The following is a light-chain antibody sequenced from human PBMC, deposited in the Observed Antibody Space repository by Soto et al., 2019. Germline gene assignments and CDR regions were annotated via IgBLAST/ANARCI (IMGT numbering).Light chain of an antibody. J-gene: IGLJ3*02. CDR2: SNN. V-gene: IGLV1-44*01. Sequence: QSVLTQPPSASAAPGQRVTISCSGSRSNIGSNAVNWYQQLPGTAPKLLIYSNNQRPSGVPDRFSGSKSGTSASLAISGLQSEDEAAYFCAAWDDSLPGWVFGGGTQLTVL. CDR3: AAWDDSLPGWV. CDR1: RSNIGSNA.